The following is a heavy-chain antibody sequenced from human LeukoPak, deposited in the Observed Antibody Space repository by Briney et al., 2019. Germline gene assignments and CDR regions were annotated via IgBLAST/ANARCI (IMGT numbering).Heavy chain of an antibody. CDR1: GFTFTDHY. J-gene: IGHJ4*02. CDR3: VREGEGPLSKDFDY. Sequence: GSMTVSCKSSGFTFTDHYIHWVRQGRGQGGEGMGYIGTHSSFTSSPQAFQGRVTMTRDASMSTAYMELTRLTSDDTAVYYCVREGEGPLSKDFDYWGQGTLVTVSS. V-gene: IGHV1-2*02. D-gene: IGHD2/OR15-2a*01. CDR2: IGTHSSFT.